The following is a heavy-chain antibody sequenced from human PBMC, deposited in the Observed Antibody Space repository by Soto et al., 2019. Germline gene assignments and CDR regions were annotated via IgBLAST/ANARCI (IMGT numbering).Heavy chain of an antibody. J-gene: IGHJ5*02. Sequence: EVHLLESGGDVVHPGGSLRLSCAASGFHFSNHGMGWVRHAPGKGLDWVSVISGSGGRTYYGGSVKGRFTISRDNSKNIVSLQMISLRAEDTAVYYGTKLVQDDSGWYDHWGQGTLVTVSS. CDR3: TKLVQDDSGWYDH. D-gene: IGHD6-19*01. CDR2: ISGSGGRT. CDR1: GFHFSNHG. V-gene: IGHV3-23*01.